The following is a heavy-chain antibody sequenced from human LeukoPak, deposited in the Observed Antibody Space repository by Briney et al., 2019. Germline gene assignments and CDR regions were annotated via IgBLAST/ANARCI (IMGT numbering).Heavy chain of an antibody. J-gene: IGHJ4*02. CDR1: GFTFSSYA. CDR2: ISYDGSNK. CDR3: AREGGYYFDY. D-gene: IGHD3-16*01. Sequence: GGSLRLSCAASGFTFSSYAMHWVRQAPGKGLEWVAVISYDGSNKYYADSVKGRFTISRDNSKNTLYLQMNSLRAEDTAVYYCAREGGYYFDYWGQGTLVTVSS. V-gene: IGHV3-30*14.